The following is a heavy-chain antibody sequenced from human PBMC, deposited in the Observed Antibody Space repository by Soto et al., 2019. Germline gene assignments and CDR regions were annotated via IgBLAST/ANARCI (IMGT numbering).Heavy chain of an antibody. D-gene: IGHD2-15*01. J-gene: IGHJ4*02. Sequence: EVQLLESGGGLVQPGGALRLSCAASGFTFSSHAMSWVRQAPGKGLEWVSSISAGGDGAYYADSVKGRFTISRANSNNSLYLHMNSLRTNDTAVYYCARDLWWYLHWGQGTLVTVSS. CDR3: ARDLWWYLH. V-gene: IGHV3-23*01. CDR1: GFTFSSHA. CDR2: ISAGGDGA.